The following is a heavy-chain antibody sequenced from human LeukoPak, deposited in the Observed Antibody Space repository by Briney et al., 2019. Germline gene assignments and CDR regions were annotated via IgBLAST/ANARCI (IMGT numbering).Heavy chain of an antibody. CDR3: ARDRGSSTSWNTEFDP. Sequence: PSETLSLTCTFSTGSSSISSYYWGWIRQPPGKGLEWIGSIFYSGSTYYNPSLKSRVTISVDTSKHQFSLKLSSVTAADTAVYYCARDRGSSTSWNTEFDPWGQGTLVTVSS. CDR1: TGSSSISSYY. V-gene: IGHV4-39*07. D-gene: IGHD2-2*01. J-gene: IGHJ5*02. CDR2: IFYSGST.